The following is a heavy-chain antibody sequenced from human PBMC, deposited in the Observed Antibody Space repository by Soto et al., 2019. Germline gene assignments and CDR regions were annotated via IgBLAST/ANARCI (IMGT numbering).Heavy chain of an antibody. J-gene: IGHJ4*02. V-gene: IGHV3-11*06. CDR3: ARDLPSHTGYSSGWYPIQFDY. CDR1: GFTFSDYY. D-gene: IGHD6-19*01. CDR2: ISSSSSYT. Sequence: GGSLRLSCAASGFTFSDYYMSWIRQAPGKGLEWVSYISSSSSYTNYADSVKGRFTISRDNAKNSLYLQMNSLRAEDTAVYYCARDLPSHTGYSSGWYPIQFDYWGQGTLVTVSS.